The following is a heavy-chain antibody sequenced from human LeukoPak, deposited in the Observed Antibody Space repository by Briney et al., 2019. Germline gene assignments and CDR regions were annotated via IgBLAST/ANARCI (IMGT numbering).Heavy chain of an antibody. CDR2: IGSSSSYI. V-gene: IGHV3-21*01. D-gene: IGHD6-19*01. Sequence: GGSLRLSCAASGFTFSSYSMNWVRQAPGKGLEWVSSIGSSSSYIYYADSVKGRFTISRDNAKNSLHLQMNSLRAEDTAVYYCASSSGWYYFDYWGQGTLVTVSS. CDR1: GFTFSSYS. CDR3: ASSSGWYYFDY. J-gene: IGHJ4*02.